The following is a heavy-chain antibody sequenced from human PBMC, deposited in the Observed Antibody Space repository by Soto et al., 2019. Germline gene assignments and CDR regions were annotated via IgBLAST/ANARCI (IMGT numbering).Heavy chain of an antibody. CDR2: IHSSGST. CDR3: ARAEGIQLWLSRLDY. V-gene: IGHV4-31*03. Sequence: QVQLQESGPGLVKPSQTLSLTCTVSGASISSTGYYWTWIRQHPGKGLEWLGYIHSSGSTYFNPSLKSRVAISLDTSKRQVYLNLNAVTAADTAVYYCARAEGIQLWLSRLDYWGQGTLVTVSS. J-gene: IGHJ4*02. CDR1: GASISSTGYY. D-gene: IGHD5-18*01.